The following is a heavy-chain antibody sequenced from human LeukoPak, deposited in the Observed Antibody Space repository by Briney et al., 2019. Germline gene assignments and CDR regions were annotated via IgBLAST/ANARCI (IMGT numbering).Heavy chain of an antibody. CDR2: IRSKAYGGTT. CDR1: GFTFGDYG. J-gene: IGHJ4*02. Sequence: GGSLRLSCTTSGFTFGDYGMSWVRQAPGKGLEWVGFIRSKAYGGTTENAASVKGRFTISRDDSKSIAYLQMNSLKTEDTAVYYCTGSFGELTFFDYWGLGTLVAVSS. CDR3: TGSFGELTFFDY. D-gene: IGHD3-10*01. V-gene: IGHV3-49*04.